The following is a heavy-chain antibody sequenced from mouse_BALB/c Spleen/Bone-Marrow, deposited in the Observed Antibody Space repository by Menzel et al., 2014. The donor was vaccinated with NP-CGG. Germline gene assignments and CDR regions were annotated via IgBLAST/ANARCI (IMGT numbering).Heavy chain of an antibody. J-gene: IGHJ4*01. V-gene: IGHV1-5*01. CDR3: TRSGYYYAMDY. CDR2: IYPGNSDT. Sequence: EVQLQQSGTVLARPGASVKMSCKASGYSFSNNWMHWVKRRPGQGLEWIGAIYPGNSDTSYNQKFKGKAKLTAVTSASTAYMELSSLTNEDSAVYYCTRSGYYYAMDYWGQGTSVTVSS. CDR1: GYSFSNNW. D-gene: IGHD4-1*01.